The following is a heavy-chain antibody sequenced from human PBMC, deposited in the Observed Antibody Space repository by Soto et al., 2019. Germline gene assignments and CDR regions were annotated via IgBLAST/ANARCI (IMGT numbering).Heavy chain of an antibody. CDR3: AKDQKASSWLPFDY. CDR1: GFTFSSYA. Sequence: GGSLRLSCAASGFTFSSYAMSWVCQAPGKGLEWVSAISGSGGSTYYADSVKGRFTISRDNSKNTLYLQMKSLRAEDTAVYYCAKDQKASSWLPFDYWGQGTLVTVSS. J-gene: IGHJ4*02. D-gene: IGHD6-13*01. CDR2: ISGSGGST. V-gene: IGHV3-23*01.